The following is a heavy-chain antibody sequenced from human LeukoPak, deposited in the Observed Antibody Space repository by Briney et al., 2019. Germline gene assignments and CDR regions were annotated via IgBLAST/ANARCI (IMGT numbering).Heavy chain of an antibody. J-gene: IGHJ4*02. Sequence: GRSLRLSCAASGFTFSSYTMHWVRQAPGKGLEWVAVISYDGSNKYYADSVKGRFTISRDNSKNTLYLQMNSLRAEDTAVYYCARDKGGYYASYYFDYRGQGTLVTVSS. V-gene: IGHV3-30*04. D-gene: IGHD3-22*01. CDR1: GFTFSSYT. CDR2: ISYDGSNK. CDR3: ARDKGGYYASYYFDY.